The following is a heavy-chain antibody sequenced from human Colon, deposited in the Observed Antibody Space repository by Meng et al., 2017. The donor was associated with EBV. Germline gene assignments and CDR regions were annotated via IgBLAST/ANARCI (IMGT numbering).Heavy chain of an antibody. CDR3: ARRTTVNLRSFDS. V-gene: IGHV4-34*01. Sequence: QVQIQQWGAGLLKPSETLSLTCAVSGGSFSGYYWSWIRQAPGKGLEWIGEINHSGSTKFNPSLESRASISVDTSENQVSLKLTSVTAADTAVYYCARRTTVNLRSFDSWGQGTLVTVSS. CDR1: GGSFSGYY. J-gene: IGHJ4*02. D-gene: IGHD4-17*01. CDR2: INHSGST.